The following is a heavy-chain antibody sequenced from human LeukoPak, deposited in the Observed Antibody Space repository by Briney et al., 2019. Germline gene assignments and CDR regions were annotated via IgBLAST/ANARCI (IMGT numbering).Heavy chain of an antibody. CDR2: IYYSGST. J-gene: IGHJ4*02. D-gene: IGHD3-22*01. CDR3: ARVHYDSSGIRVDY. CDR1: GGSISSGGYY. Sequence: SETLSLTCTVSGGSISSGGYYWSWLRQHPGTGLEWVGYIYYSGSTYYNPSLKSRVTISVDTSKNQFSLKLSSVTAADTAVYYCARVHYDSSGIRVDYWGQGTLVTVSS. V-gene: IGHV4-31*03.